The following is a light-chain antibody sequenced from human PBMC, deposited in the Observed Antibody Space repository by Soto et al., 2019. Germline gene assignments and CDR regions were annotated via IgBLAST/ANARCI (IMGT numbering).Light chain of an antibody. V-gene: IGLV1-47*01. CDR2: RND. CDR3: AKWDDRLRVYV. CDR1: TSRSGSNY. J-gene: IGLJ1*01. Sequence: QSVLPQPPSASGTPGQRVTISCSTSTSRSGSNYVYWYQQLPGTAPKLLIYRNDQRPSGVHDRFSGSKSGTSASLAISGLRSEDEADYFCAKWDDRLRVYVLGTGTKLPVL.